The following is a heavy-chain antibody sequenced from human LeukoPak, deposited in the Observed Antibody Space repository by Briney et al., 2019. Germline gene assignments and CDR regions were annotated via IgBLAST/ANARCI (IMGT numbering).Heavy chain of an antibody. CDR1: GFTVSSNY. V-gene: IGHV3-53*01. Sequence: GGSLRLSCAASGFTVSSNYMSWVRQAPGKGLEWVSVIYSGGSTYYADSVKGRFTISRDNSKNTLYLQMNSLRAEDTAVYYCAKDIYERSAPYDILTGEKVYYYYYGMDVWGQGTTVTVSS. D-gene: IGHD3-9*01. CDR3: AKDIYERSAPYDILTGEKVYYYYYGMDV. J-gene: IGHJ6*02. CDR2: IYSGGST.